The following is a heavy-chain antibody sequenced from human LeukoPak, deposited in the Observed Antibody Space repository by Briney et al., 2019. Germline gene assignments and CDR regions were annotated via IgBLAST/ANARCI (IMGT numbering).Heavy chain of an antibody. CDR2: INPDSGGT. CDR1: GYTFTGYY. CDR3: AIQPYSSSSYFDY. V-gene: IGHV1-2*02. D-gene: IGHD6-6*01. Sequence: EASLKVSCKASGYTFTGYYMHWVRQAPGQGLEWMGWINPDSGGTNYAQKFQGRVTMTRDTSISTAYMELSRLRSDDTAVYYCAIQPYSSSSYFDYWGQGTLVTASS. J-gene: IGHJ4*02.